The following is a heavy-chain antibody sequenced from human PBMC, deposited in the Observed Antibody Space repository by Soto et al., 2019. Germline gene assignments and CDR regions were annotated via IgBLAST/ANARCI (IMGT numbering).Heavy chain of an antibody. Sequence: VGSLRLSCAASGFTFSSYAMSWVRQAPGKGLEWVSAISGSGGSTYYADSVKGRFTISRDNSKNTLYLQMNSLRAEDTAVYYCAKDFPFAMGATNGPFDYWGQGTLVTVSS. CDR1: GFTFSSYA. J-gene: IGHJ4*02. D-gene: IGHD1-26*01. CDR2: ISGSGGST. V-gene: IGHV3-23*01. CDR3: AKDFPFAMGATNGPFDY.